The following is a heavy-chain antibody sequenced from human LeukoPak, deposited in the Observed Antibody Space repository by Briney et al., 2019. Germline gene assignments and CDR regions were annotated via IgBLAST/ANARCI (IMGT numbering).Heavy chain of an antibody. Sequence: PGGSLRLSCAASGFTVSSNYMSWVRQAPGKGLEWVSIIYSGGSTYYADSVKGRFTISRDNSKNTLYLQMNSLRAEDTAVYYCAKAARYCSGGNCYSFDPWGQGTLVTVSS. CDR3: AKAARYCSGGNCYSFDP. V-gene: IGHV3-53*01. J-gene: IGHJ5*02. CDR1: GFTVSSNY. CDR2: IYSGGST. D-gene: IGHD2-15*01.